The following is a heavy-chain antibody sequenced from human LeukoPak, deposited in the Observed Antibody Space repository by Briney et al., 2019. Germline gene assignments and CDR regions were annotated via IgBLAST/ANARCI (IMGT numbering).Heavy chain of an antibody. D-gene: IGHD6-19*01. Sequence: PGGSLRLSCAVSGFTFSTYAMHWVRQAPGKGLEHVSAINSNGGSTYYADSVKGRFTISRDNSKNTLYLQMGSLRPEDMAVYYCAKGSGWLFYYYYMDVWGKGTTVTVSS. CDR1: GFTFSTYA. J-gene: IGHJ6*03. CDR2: INSNGGST. CDR3: AKGSGWLFYYYYMDV. V-gene: IGHV3-64*02.